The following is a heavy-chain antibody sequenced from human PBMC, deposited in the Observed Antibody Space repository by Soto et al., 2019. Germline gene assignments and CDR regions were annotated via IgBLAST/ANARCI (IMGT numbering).Heavy chain of an antibody. Sequence: EVHLVESGGGLIQPGGSLTLSCAASGFAVSNTYMSWVRQAPGRGLEWVSFIYSDGTTCYADSVKGRFTISRDTSKNTLALQMNSLRAEDTAVYYCARDCSGGRCYPGRGAWGHGTLVTVSS. CDR3: ARDCSGGRCYPGRGA. CDR2: IYSDGTT. J-gene: IGHJ5*01. CDR1: GFAVSNTY. V-gene: IGHV3-53*01. D-gene: IGHD2-15*01.